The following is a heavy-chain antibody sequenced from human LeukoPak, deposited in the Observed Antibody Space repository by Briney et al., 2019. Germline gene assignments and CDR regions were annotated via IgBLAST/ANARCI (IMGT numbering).Heavy chain of an antibody. D-gene: IGHD1-26*01. CDR3: ARGKSGSYGLEDY. CDR1: GFTFSSYW. Sequence: GGSLRLSCAASGFTFSSYWMHWVRQAPGKGLVWVSRINGDGNSINYADSVRGRFTISRDNAKNTLYLQMNSLRAEDTAVYYCARGKSGSYGLEDYLGHGTLVTVSS. V-gene: IGHV3-74*01. CDR2: INGDGNSI. J-gene: IGHJ4*01.